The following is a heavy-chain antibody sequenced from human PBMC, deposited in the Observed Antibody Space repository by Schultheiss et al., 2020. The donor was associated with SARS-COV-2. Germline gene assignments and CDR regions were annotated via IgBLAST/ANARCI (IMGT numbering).Heavy chain of an antibody. CDR3: ARESSEGSGWNAVDY. CDR1: GFTFSSYG. V-gene: IGHV3-33*01. J-gene: IGHJ4*02. Sequence: GGSLRLSCAASGFTFSSYGMHWVRQAPGKGLEWVAVIWDDGSNKYYADSVKGRFTISRDNSKNTLYLQMNSLRAEDTAVYYCARESSEGSGWNAVDYWGQGTLVTVSS. D-gene: IGHD6-19*01. CDR2: IWDDGSNK.